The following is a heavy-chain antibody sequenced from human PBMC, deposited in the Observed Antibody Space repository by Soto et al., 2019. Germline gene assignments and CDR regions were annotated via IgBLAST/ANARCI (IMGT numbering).Heavy chain of an antibody. J-gene: IGHJ4*02. CDR1: GFTFSSYA. Sequence: GGSLRLSCAASGFTFSSYAMGWVRQAPGKGLEWVSAISGSGGSTYYADSVKGRFTISRDNSKNTLYLQMNSLGAEDAALYYCAKALVGEVGATDYWGQGTLVTVSS. CDR3: AKALVGEVGATDY. CDR2: ISGSGGST. V-gene: IGHV3-23*01. D-gene: IGHD1-26*01.